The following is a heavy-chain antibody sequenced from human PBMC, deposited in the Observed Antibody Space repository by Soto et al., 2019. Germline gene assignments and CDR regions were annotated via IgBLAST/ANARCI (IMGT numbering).Heavy chain of an antibody. D-gene: IGHD2-2*01. CDR3: ARDRTDIVVVPAGSPDAFDI. CDR2: IIPILGIA. J-gene: IGHJ3*02. CDR1: GSTFSSYT. Sequence: SVKVSCKASGSTFSSYTISWVRQAPGQGLEWMGRIIPILGIANYAQKFQGRVTITADKSTSTAYMELSSLRSEDTAVYYCARDRTDIVVVPAGSPDAFDIWGQGTMVTVSS. V-gene: IGHV1-69*04.